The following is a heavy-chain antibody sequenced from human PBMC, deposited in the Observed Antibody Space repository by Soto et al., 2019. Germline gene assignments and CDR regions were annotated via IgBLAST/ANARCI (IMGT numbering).Heavy chain of an antibody. Sequence: PGGSLRLSCAASGFTFSSYSMNWVRQAPGKGLEWVSSISSSSSYIYYADSVKGRFTISRDNAKNSLYLQMNSLRAEDTAVYYCARDPNDPTRPPYFDYWGQGTLVTAPQ. CDR1: GFTFSSYS. CDR3: ARDPNDPTRPPYFDY. D-gene: IGHD1-1*01. CDR2: ISSSSSYI. V-gene: IGHV3-21*01. J-gene: IGHJ4*02.